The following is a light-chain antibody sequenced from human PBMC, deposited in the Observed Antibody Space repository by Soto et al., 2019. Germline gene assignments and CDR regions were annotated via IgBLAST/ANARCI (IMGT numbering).Light chain of an antibody. CDR3: QQRSNWPPWA. Sequence: EIVLTQSPATLSLSPGERATLSCRASQSVSSYLAWYQQKPGQAPRLLIYDASNRATGIPARFSGSGSGTDFTLTISSLEPDDFALYYCQQRSNWPPWAFGPWTKVDIK. J-gene: IGKJ3*01. V-gene: IGKV3-11*01. CDR1: QSVSSY. CDR2: DAS.